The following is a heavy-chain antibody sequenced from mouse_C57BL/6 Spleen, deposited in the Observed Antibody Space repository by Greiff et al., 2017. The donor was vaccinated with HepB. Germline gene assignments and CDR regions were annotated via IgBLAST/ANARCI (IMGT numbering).Heavy chain of an antibody. CDR1: GYTFTDYY. J-gene: IGHJ2*01. CDR2: INPNNGGA. D-gene: IGHD1-1*01. CDR3: ARSLYEGFDY. Sequence: EVQLQQSGPELVKPGASVKISCKASGYTFTDYYMNWVKQSHGKSLEWIGDINPNNGGASYNQKFKGKATLTVDKTSSQAYMELRSLTSEDSAVYYCARSLYEGFDYWGQGTTLTVSS. V-gene: IGHV1-26*01.